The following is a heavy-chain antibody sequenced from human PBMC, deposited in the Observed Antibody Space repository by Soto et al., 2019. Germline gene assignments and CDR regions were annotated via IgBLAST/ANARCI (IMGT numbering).Heavy chain of an antibody. V-gene: IGHV4-30-4*01. J-gene: IGHJ4*02. D-gene: IGHD3-10*01. CDR3: ARGKMVRGVIFDY. Sequence: QVQLQESGPGLVKPSQTLSLTCTVSGGSISSGDYYWSWIRQPPGKGLEWIGYIYYSGSTYYNPCLKRRVTTSVDTFKNQFSLKLSSVTDANTAVYYFARGKMVRGVIFDYWGQGTLVTVSS. CDR1: GGSISSGDYY. CDR2: IYYSGST.